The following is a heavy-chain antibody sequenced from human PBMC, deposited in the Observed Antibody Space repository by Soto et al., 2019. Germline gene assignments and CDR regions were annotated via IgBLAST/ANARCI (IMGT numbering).Heavy chain of an antibody. CDR2: ISYDGSNK. CDR1: GFIFSSYA. J-gene: IGHJ6*02. CDR3: ARDEAGTSYYYYGMDV. Sequence: QVQLVESGGGVVQPGRSLRLSCAASGFIFSSYAMHWVRQAPGKGLEWVAVISYDGSNKYYADSVKGRFTISRDNSKNTLYLQMNSLRAEDTAVYYCARDEAGTSYYYYGMDVWGQGTTVTVSS. V-gene: IGHV3-30-3*01. D-gene: IGHD6-19*01.